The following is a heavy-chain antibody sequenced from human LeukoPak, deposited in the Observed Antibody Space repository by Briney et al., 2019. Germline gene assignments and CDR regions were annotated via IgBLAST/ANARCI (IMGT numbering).Heavy chain of an antibody. CDR2: ISSSSSYK. Sequence: AGSLRLSCAASGFTFSDYYRSWIRQAPGKGLEWVSYISSSSSYKNYAHFVKRRFTISRDNAKHSLYLQINRLRAEDTAVYYCATSPGLELGDYWGQGTLVTVSS. J-gene: IGHJ4*02. D-gene: IGHD1-7*01. V-gene: IGHV3-11*06. CDR1: GFTFSDYY. CDR3: ATSPGLELGDY.